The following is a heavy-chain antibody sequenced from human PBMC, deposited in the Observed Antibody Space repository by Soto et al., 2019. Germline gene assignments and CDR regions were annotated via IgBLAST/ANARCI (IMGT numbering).Heavy chain of an antibody. CDR1: GGSISSSSYY. V-gene: IGHV4-39*01. D-gene: IGHD3-9*01. CDR2: IYYSGST. CDR3: ARGLYDILTGSRFDP. J-gene: IGHJ5*02. Sequence: SETLSLTCTVSGGSISSSSYYWGWIRQPPGKGLEWIGSIYYSGSTYYNPSLKSRVTISVDTSKNQFSLKLSSVTAADTAVYYCARGLYDILTGSRFDPWGQGTLVTVSS.